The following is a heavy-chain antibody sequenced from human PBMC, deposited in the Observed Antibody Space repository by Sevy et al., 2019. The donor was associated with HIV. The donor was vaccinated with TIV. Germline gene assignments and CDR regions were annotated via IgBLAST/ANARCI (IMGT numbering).Heavy chain of an antibody. CDR1: GFTFRRHG. J-gene: IGHJ6*02. V-gene: IGHV3-30*18. Sequence: GGSLRLSCAAAGFTFRRHGMHWARQAPGKGLEWVAVISNDGSDKVYADSVKGRFTVSRDNSKDTVYLQMNSLRPEDTAVYYCANSRGRYEGSSWLYYYYLMDVWGQGTTVTVSS. D-gene: IGHD6-13*01. CDR3: ANSRGRYEGSSWLYYYYLMDV. CDR2: ISNDGSDK.